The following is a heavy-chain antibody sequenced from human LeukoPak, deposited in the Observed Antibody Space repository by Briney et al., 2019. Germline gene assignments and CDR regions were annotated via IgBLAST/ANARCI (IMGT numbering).Heavy chain of an antibody. D-gene: IGHD4-17*01. J-gene: IGHJ4*02. CDR1: GGSFSTYA. V-gene: IGHV1-69*05. Sequence: SVKVSCKASGGSFSTYAISWVRQAPGQGLEWMGGVIPIYGTRNYAQKFQGRVTITTDAYTTTAYTAYMELSSLRTEDTAVYYCSNNAFGDYAFDYWGQGTLVTVSS. CDR3: SNNAFGDYAFDY. CDR2: VIPIYGTR.